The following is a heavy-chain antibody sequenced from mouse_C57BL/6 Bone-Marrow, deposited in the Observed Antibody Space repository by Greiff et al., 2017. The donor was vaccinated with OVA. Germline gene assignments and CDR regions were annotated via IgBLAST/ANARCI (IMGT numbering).Heavy chain of an antibody. J-gene: IGHJ3*01. CDR2: IYPRSGNT. D-gene: IGHD1-1*01. CDR3: ARSVLFITTFAY. V-gene: IGHV1-81*01. CDR1: GYTFTSYG. Sequence: VQVVESGAELARPGASVKLSCKASGYTFTSYGISWVKQRTGQGLEWIGEIYPRSGNTYYNEKFKGKATLTADKSSSTAYMELRSLTSEDSAVYFCARSVLFITTFAYWGQGTLVTVSA.